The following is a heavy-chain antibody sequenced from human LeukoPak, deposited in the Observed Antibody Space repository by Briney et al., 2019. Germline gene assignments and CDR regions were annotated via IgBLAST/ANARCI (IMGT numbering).Heavy chain of an antibody. V-gene: IGHV3-9*03. CDR1: GFTFDDYA. D-gene: IGHD3-22*01. CDR2: ISWNSGSI. CDR3: AKDAGYDSSGYLNY. Sequence: GGSLRLSCAASGFTFDDYAMHWVRQAPGKGLEWVSGISWNSGSIGYADSVKGRFTISRDNAKNSLYLQMNSLRAEDMGLYYCAKDAGYDSSGYLNYWGQGTLVTVSS. J-gene: IGHJ4*02.